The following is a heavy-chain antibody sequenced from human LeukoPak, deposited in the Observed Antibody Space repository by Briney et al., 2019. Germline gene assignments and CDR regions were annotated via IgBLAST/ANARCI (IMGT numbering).Heavy chain of an antibody. CDR2: ISSSGSTI. D-gene: IGHD3-9*01. J-gene: IGHJ5*02. CDR3: ARSAYDILTGYYRGGNWFDP. Sequence: GGSLRLSCAASGLTFSSYEMNWVRQAPGKGLEWVSYISSSGSTIYYADSVKGRFTISRDNAKNSLYLQMNSLRAEDTAVYYCARSAYDILTGYYRGGNWFDPWGQGTLVTVSS. CDR1: GLTFSSYE. V-gene: IGHV3-48*03.